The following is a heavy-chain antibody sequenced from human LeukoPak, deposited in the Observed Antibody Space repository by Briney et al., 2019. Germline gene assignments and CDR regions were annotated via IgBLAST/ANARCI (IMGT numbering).Heavy chain of an antibody. CDR1: GFPFSSYA. J-gene: IGHJ4*02. V-gene: IGHV3-23*01. D-gene: IGHD3-10*01. CDR3: AKDMHGSWSYWDY. CDR2: IIGSGDSA. Sequence: GGSLRLSFAASGFPFSSYAMSWVRPAPGKGLEWVSGIIGSGDSANCAYSVKGEITISRENSKNTLYMQMNSLRAEGTAVYYCAKDMHGSWSYWDYWGQGTLVTVSS.